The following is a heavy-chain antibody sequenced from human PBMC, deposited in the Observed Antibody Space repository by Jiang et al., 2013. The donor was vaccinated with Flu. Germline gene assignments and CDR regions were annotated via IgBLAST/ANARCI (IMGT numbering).Heavy chain of an antibody. CDR2: ITGSGGDT. D-gene: IGHD6-6*01. Sequence: QLLESGGGLVQPGGSLRLSCAASGFTFSNYAMSWVRQAPGKGLEWVSAITGSGGDTFHADSVKGRFTISRDNSKNTLYMQMNTLRAEDTAVYYCAKGSASSRPYCFDCWGQGTLVTVSS. J-gene: IGHJ4*02. CDR1: GFTFSNYA. V-gene: IGHV3-23*01. CDR3: AKGSASSRPYCFDC.